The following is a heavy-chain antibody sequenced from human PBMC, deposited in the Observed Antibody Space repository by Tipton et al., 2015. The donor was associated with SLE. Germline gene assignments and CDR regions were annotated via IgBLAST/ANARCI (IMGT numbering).Heavy chain of an antibody. D-gene: IGHD3-3*01. CDR1: GFTFSTYA. CDR2: ISTSGSYI. Sequence: SLRLSCAASGFTFSTYAMSWVRQAPGKGLEWVSSISTSGSYIYYGDSLKGRITVSRDNAKNSLYLQLNSLRVEDTAVYYCARLSSAYPQGCFYSGLDVWGQGTTVTVSS. J-gene: IGHJ6*02. CDR3: ARLSSAYPQGCFYSGLDV. V-gene: IGHV3-21*01.